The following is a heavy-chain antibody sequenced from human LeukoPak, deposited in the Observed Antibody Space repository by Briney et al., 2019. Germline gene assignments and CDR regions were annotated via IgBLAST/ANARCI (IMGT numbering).Heavy chain of an antibody. D-gene: IGHD2-15*01. V-gene: IGHV1-69*04. CDR1: GGTFSSYA. Sequence: GASVKVSCKASGGTFSSYAISWVRQAPGQGLEWMGRIIPILGIANYARKFQGRVTITADRSTSTAYMELSSLRSEDTAVYYCARDDVELGSGGSCYTTPFGYWGQGTLVTVSS. CDR3: ARDDVELGSGGSCYTTPFGY. CDR2: IIPILGIA. J-gene: IGHJ4*02.